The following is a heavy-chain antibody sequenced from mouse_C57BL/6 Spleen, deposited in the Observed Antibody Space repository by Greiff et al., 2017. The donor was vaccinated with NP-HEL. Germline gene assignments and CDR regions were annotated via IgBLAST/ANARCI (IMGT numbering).Heavy chain of an antibody. CDR1: GYTFTSYW. V-gene: IGHV1-61*01. J-gene: IGHJ2*01. CDR3: AREGAYYGSSGNFDY. D-gene: IGHD1-1*01. Sequence: QVQLQQPGAELVRPGSSVKLSCKASGYTFTSYWMDWVKQRPGQGLEWIGNIYPSDSETHYNQKFKDKATLTVDKSSRTAYMQLSSLTSEDSAVYYCAREGAYYGSSGNFDYWGQGTTLTVSS. CDR2: IYPSDSET.